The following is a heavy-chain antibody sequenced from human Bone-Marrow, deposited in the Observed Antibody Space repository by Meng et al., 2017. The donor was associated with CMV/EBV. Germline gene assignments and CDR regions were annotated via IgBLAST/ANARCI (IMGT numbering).Heavy chain of an antibody. J-gene: IGHJ6*01. V-gene: IGHV3-13*01. CDR1: GFTFSSYA. CDR2: IGTAGDT. Sequence: GESLKISCAASGFTFSSYAMSWVRQAPGKGLEWVSAIGTAGDTYYPGSVKGRFTISRENAKNSLYLQMNSLRAGDTAVYYCARDKGYGMDVWGQGTTVTVSS. CDR3: ARDKGYGMDV.